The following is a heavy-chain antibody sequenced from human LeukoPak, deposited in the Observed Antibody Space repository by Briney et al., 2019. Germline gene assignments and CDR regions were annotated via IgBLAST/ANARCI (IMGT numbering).Heavy chain of an antibody. J-gene: IGHJ4*02. CDR2: IGSDGSKQ. CDR1: GFFFTSSG. V-gene: IGHV3-30*02. D-gene: IGHD3-10*01. Sequence: PGGSLRLSCAASGFFFTSSGMNWVRQAPGKGLEWVTFIGSDGSKQYYADSAKGRFSISRDNSRNTVSLQMNSLRLEDTAVYYCATDGSGTSFPYYFESWGQGTLVTVSS. CDR3: ATDGSGTSFPYYFES.